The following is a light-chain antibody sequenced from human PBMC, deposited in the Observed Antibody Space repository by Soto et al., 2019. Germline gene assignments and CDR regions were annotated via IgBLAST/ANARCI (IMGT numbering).Light chain of an antibody. CDR1: QSVSSN. CDR2: GAS. Sequence: EIVMTQSPATLSVSPGERATLSCRASQSVSSNLAWYQQKPGQAPRLLIYGASTRATAIPARFSGSGSGTDFTLTINRLEPEDFAVYYCQQYGSPRTFGQGTKVDIK. V-gene: IGKV3-15*01. J-gene: IGKJ1*01. CDR3: QQYGSPRT.